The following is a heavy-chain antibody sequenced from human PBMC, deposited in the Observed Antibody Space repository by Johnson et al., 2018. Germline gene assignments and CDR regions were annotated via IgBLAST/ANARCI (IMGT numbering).Heavy chain of an antibody. CDR1: GFTFSRYW. J-gene: IGHJ3*02. V-gene: IGHV3-74*01. Sequence: VQLQESGGGSVQPGGSLRLSCVASGFTFSRYWMHWVRPAPGKGLVWVSRMSSDGRTIHYADSVQGRLTISRDNAKHTLYLQMNSLRADDTAVYYCARERGGSVSYGDAFDIWGQGTMVTVSS. CDR2: MSSDGRTI. D-gene: IGHD5-18*01. CDR3: ARERGGSVSYGDAFDI.